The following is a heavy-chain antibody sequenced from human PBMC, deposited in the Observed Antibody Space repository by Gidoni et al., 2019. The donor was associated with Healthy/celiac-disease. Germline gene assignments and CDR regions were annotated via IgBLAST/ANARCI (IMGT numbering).Heavy chain of an antibody. CDR2: IIPIFGTA. D-gene: IGHD2-15*01. J-gene: IGHJ6*02. Sequence: QVQLVQSGAEVKKPGSSVKVSCKASGGTFSSYAISWVRQAPGQGLEWMGGIIPIFGTANYAQKFQGRVTITADESTSTAYMELSSLRSEDTAVYYCAREDGYCSGGSCYSTHYYYYYGMDVWGQGTTVTVSS. V-gene: IGHV1-69*01. CDR1: GGTFSSYA. CDR3: AREDGYCSGGSCYSTHYYYYYGMDV.